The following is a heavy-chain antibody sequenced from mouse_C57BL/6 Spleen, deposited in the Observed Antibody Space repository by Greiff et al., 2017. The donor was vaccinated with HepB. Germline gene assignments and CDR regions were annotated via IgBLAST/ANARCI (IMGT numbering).Heavy chain of an antibody. CDR3: ASDSSGENYFDY. CDR1: GYTFTSYW. CDR2: IHPNSGST. J-gene: IGHJ2*01. D-gene: IGHD3-2*02. V-gene: IGHV1-64*01. Sequence: QVQLQQPGAELVKPGASVKLSCKASGYTFTSYWMHWVKQRPGQGLEWIGMIHPNSGSTNYNEKFKSKATLTVDKSSSTAYMQLSSLTSDDSAVYYCASDSSGENYFDYWGQGTTLTVSS.